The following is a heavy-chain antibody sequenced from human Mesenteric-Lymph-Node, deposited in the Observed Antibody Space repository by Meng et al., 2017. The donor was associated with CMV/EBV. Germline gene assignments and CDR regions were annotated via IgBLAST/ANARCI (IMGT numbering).Heavy chain of an antibody. V-gene: IGHV3-23*01. Sequence: GESLKISCAASGFTFRSYAMSWVRQAPGKGLEWVSAISGSGGSTYYADSVKGRFTISRDNPKDTLYLQMNSLRAGDTAVYYCGRERWGLGDYWGQGTVVTVSS. CDR2: ISGSGGST. CDR1: GFTFRSYA. J-gene: IGHJ4*02. CDR3: GRERWGLGDY. D-gene: IGHD2-21*02.